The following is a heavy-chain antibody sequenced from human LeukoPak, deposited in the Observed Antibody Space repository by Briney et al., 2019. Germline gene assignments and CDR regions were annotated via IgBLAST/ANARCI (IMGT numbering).Heavy chain of an antibody. V-gene: IGHV3-48*01. J-gene: IGHJ4*02. CDR3: ATGIDYDLPDY. Sequence: GGSLRLSCAASGFTFSSYSMNWVRQAPGKGLEWVSYISSSSSTIYYADSVKGRFTISRDNAKNSLYLQMNGLRAEDTAVYYCATGIDYDLPDYWGQGTLVTVSS. CDR2: ISSSSSTI. CDR1: GFTFSSYS. D-gene: IGHD3-3*01.